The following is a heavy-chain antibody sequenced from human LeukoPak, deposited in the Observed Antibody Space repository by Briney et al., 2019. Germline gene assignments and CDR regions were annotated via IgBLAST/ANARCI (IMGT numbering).Heavy chain of an antibody. J-gene: IGHJ4*02. V-gene: IGHV3-7*01. Sequence: GGSLRLSCAASGFTFSSYLMSWVRQAPGKGLEWVANIKQDGSEKYYVDSVKGRFTISRDNAKNSLYLQMNSLRAEDTAVYYCARGWRLRNDYWGQGTLVTVSS. CDR3: ARGWRLRNDY. CDR1: GFTFSSYL. D-gene: IGHD4-17*01. CDR2: IKQDGSEK.